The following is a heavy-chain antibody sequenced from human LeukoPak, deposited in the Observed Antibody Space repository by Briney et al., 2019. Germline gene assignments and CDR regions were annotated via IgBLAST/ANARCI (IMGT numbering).Heavy chain of an antibody. CDR2: VYNSGST. D-gene: IGHD3-10*01. J-gene: IGHJ4*02. CDR1: GDSLSSYS. V-gene: IGHV4-59*01. CDR3: ASDYGSGSDRFDY. Sequence: SETLSLTCTVSGDSLSSYSWSWIRQPPGKGLEWIGYVYNSGSTTYNPSLKSRLTISLDTSKKQFSLNLRSVTAADTAVYYCASDYGSGSDRFDYWGQGILVIGSS.